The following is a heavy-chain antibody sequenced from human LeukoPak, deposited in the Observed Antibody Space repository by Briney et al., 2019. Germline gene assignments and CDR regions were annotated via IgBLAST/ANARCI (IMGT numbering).Heavy chain of an antibody. CDR1: GGSISTYC. CDR3: ARDRSGYSEYYFDY. CDR2: IYPSGST. Sequence: SETLSPTCTVSGGSISTYCWSWIRQPAGKGLEWIGRIYPSGSTFYNPSLKSRVTISIDKSKNQFFLNLTSVTAADTALYYCARDRSGYSEYYFDYWGQGSLVTVSS. J-gene: IGHJ4*02. D-gene: IGHD5-18*01. V-gene: IGHV4-4*07.